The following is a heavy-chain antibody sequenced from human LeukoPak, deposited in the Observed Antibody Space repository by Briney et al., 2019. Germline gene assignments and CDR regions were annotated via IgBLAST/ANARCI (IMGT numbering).Heavy chain of an antibody. CDR3: AKDGPDWGSYFDY. CDR1: GFTFSSYT. V-gene: IGHV3-23*01. J-gene: IGHJ4*02. Sequence: GGSLRLSCAASGFTFSSYTMNWVRQAPGEGLEWASAITGSGGDTHYADSVKGRFTISRDNSKNTLYLQMNSLRAEDTAVYHCAKDGPDWGSYFDYWGQGTLVTASS. D-gene: IGHD7-27*01. CDR2: ITGSGGDT.